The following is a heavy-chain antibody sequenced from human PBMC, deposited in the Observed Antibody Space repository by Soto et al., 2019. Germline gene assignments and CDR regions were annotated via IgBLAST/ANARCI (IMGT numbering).Heavy chain of an antibody. Sequence: SETLSLTCAVSGGSFSSYYCSWIRQPPGKGLEWIGEINYSGSTNYNPSLKSRVTISVDTSKNQFSLKLSSVTAADTAVYYCARDAPRYCSGGSCCSWSDYRGQRTLVTVSS. V-gene: IGHV4-34*01. J-gene: IGHJ4*02. CDR1: GGSFSSYY. D-gene: IGHD2-15*01. CDR3: ARDAPRYCSGGSCCSWSDY. CDR2: INYSGST.